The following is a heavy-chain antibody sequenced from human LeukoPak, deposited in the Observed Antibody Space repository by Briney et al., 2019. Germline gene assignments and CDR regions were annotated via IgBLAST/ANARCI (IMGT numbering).Heavy chain of an antibody. CDR2: MYYTGIT. V-gene: IGHV4-39*07. CDR3: SRLSNGNPGDY. Sequence: GSLRLSCAASGFTFSSYWMSWVRQPPGKGLEWIGSMYYTGITYHNPSLKSRVTMSLDTSKNHFSLNLSSVTAADTAVYYCSRLSNGNPGDYWGQGTLVTVSS. CDR1: GFTFSSYW. D-gene: IGHD2-8*01. J-gene: IGHJ4*02.